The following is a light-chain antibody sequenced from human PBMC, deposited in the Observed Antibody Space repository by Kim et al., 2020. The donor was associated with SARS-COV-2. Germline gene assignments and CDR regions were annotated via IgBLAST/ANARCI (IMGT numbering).Light chain of an antibody. Sequence: SPGERATLSCRASRSVSSSDLAWYQQKPGQAPRLLIYAASSRATGIPDRFSGSGSWTEFTLTISGLEPEDFAVYYCQQYGSSYSFGQGTKLEI. CDR1: RSVSSSD. V-gene: IGKV3-20*01. J-gene: IGKJ2*03. CDR3: QQYGSSYS. CDR2: AAS.